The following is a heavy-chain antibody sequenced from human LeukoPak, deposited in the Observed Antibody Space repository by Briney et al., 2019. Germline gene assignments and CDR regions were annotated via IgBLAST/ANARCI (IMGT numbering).Heavy chain of an antibody. CDR3: ARGRHCSSTSCYFFRGEAYYMDV. Sequence: SETLSLTCAVYGGSFSGYYWSWIRQPPGKGLEWIGEINHSGSTNYNPSLKSRVTISVDTSKNQFSLKLSSVTAADTAVYYCARGRHCSSTSCYFFRGEAYYMDVWGKGTTVTVSS. V-gene: IGHV4-34*01. J-gene: IGHJ6*03. D-gene: IGHD2-2*01. CDR1: GGSFSGYY. CDR2: INHSGST.